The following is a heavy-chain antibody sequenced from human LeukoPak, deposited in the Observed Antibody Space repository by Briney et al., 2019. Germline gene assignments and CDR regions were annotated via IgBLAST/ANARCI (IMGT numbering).Heavy chain of an antibody. J-gene: IGHJ5*02. CDR1: GGTFSSYA. CDR3: ARSHYYDSSGEQGIEINWFDP. Sequence: GASVKVSCKASGGTFSSYAISWVRQAPGQGLEWMGGIIPIFGTANYAQKFQGRVTITADESTSTAYMELSSLRSEDTAVYYCARSHYYDSSGEQGIEINWFDPWGQGTLVTVSS. V-gene: IGHV1-69*13. D-gene: IGHD3-22*01. CDR2: IIPIFGTA.